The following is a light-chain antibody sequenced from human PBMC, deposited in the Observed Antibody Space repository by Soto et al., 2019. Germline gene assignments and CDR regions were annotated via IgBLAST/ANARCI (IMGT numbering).Light chain of an antibody. CDR2: TAS. Sequence: IQMTQSPSSLSASVGDRVTITCRASQRVTTYLNWYQQKPGKAPKLLISTASTLQRGVPSRFSGSGSGTDFTLTITTRLPGDFATYFCQQSYSTPYTFGQGTKLEIK. V-gene: IGKV1-39*01. CDR3: QQSYSTPYT. J-gene: IGKJ2*01. CDR1: QRVTTY.